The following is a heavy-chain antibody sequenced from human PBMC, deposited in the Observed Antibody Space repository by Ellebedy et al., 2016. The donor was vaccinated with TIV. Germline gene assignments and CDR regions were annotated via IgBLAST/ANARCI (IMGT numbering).Heavy chain of an antibody. CDR3: ARDRKSSGWDWGY. CDR2: SSAYNDNT. Sequence: AASVKVSCKASGYTFTTYGISWVRQAPGQGLAWMGWSSAYNDNTNYAQKFQGRVTMTTDTSTSTAYMELRNLRSDDTAVYYCARDRKSSGWDWGYWGQGTLVTVSS. V-gene: IGHV1-18*04. D-gene: IGHD6-19*01. CDR1: GYTFTTYG. J-gene: IGHJ4*02.